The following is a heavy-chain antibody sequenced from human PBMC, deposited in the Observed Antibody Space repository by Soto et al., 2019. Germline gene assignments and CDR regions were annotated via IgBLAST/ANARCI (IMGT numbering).Heavy chain of an antibody. J-gene: IGHJ6*02. V-gene: IGHV3-15*01. CDR1: GLTFSNAW. Sequence: EVQLVESGGGLVKPGGSLRLSCVASGLTFSNAWMSWVRQAPGKGLEWVGRIKNKIDGETTEYAAPVKGRFTISRDDSKDTLYLQMDSLKTEDTAVYYCTTDDVDYYGMDVWGQGTTVTVSS. CDR2: IKNKIDGETT. CDR3: TTDDVDYYGMDV.